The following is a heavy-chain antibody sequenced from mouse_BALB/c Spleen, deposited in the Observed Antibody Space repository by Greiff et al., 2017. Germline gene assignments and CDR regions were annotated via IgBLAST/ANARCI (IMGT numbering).Heavy chain of an antibody. CDR1: GYTFTSYY. Sequence: QVQLQQSGPELVKPGASVRISCKASGYTFTSYYIHWVKQRPGQGLEWIGWIYPGNVNTKYNEKFKGKATLTADKSSSTAYMQLSSLTSEDSAVYFCARRGGYYGSSHWYFDVWGAGTTVTVAS. J-gene: IGHJ1*01. CDR3: ARRGGYYGSSHWYFDV. D-gene: IGHD1-1*01. V-gene: IGHV1S56*01. CDR2: IYPGNVNT.